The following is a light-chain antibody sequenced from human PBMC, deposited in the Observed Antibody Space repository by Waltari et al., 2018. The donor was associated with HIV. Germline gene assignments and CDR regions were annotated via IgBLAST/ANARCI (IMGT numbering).Light chain of an antibody. CDR2: KAS. J-gene: IGKJ2*01. V-gene: IGKV1-5*03. CDR3: QQYNSYST. CDR1: QSISSW. Sequence: DIQLPQPPSTLSASVGDRVNIPCRASQSISSWLAWYQQKPGKAPKLLIYKASSLESGVPSRFSGSGSGTEFTLTVSSLQPDDFATYYCQQYNSYSTFGQGTKLEIK.